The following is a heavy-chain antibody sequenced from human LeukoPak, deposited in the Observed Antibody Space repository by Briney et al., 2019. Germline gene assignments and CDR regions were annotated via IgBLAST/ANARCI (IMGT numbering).Heavy chain of an antibody. J-gene: IGHJ3*02. D-gene: IGHD2-15*01. Sequence: SVNVSSKASGGTFSIYAISWVREAPGQGLGWMGGIIPIFGTTNYTQNFQGRVTITTDESTSTAYMEMSSLRSEDTAVYYCARDRPDIVVVVAATYDAFDIWGQGTMVTVSS. CDR1: GGTFSIYA. CDR2: IIPIFGTT. CDR3: ARDRPDIVVVVAATYDAFDI. V-gene: IGHV1-69*05.